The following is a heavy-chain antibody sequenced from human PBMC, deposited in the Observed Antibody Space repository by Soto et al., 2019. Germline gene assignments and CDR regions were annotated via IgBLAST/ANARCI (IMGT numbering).Heavy chain of an antibody. CDR1: GFTFSDYA. CDR2: IRSNAYGGTA. D-gene: IGHD2-21*01. J-gene: IGHJ6*02. Sequence: PVGSLRLSCTASGFTFSDYAMSWVRQAPGKGLEWVGFIRSNAYGGTAEYAASVKGRFAISRDDSKSIAYLQMNSLKSEDTALYYCTRDLSPPSSCGGDCYGMDVWGQGTTVTVSS. CDR3: TRDLSPPSSCGGDCYGMDV. V-gene: IGHV3-49*04.